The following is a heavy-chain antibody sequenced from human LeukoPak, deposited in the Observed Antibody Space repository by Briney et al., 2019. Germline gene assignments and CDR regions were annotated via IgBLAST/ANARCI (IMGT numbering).Heavy chain of an antibody. J-gene: IGHJ4*02. CDR2: IYSGGST. CDR3: ARDPARDPGVGATD. V-gene: IGHV3-66*01. CDR1: GFTVSSNY. Sequence: PGGSLRLSCAASGFTVSSNYMSWVRQAPGKGLEWVSVIYSGGSTYYADSVKGRFTISRDNSKNTLYLQMNSLRAEDTAVYYCARDPARDPGVGATDWGQGTLVTVSS. D-gene: IGHD1-26*01.